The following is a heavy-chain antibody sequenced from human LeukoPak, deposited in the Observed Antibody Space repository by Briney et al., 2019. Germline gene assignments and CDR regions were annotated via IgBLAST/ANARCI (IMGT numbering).Heavy chain of an antibody. V-gene: IGHV4-59*01. Sequence: KPSETLSFTCTVSGGSISGFFWSWIRQSPEKGLEWIGYIYYSGNTDYNPSLNSRATISVDTSKNQFSLKLTSVTAADTAVYYCARGVWVDYRPFDYWGQGPLVTVSS. CDR3: ARGVWVDYRPFDY. CDR2: IYYSGNT. J-gene: IGHJ4*02. D-gene: IGHD3-16*02. CDR1: GGSISGFF.